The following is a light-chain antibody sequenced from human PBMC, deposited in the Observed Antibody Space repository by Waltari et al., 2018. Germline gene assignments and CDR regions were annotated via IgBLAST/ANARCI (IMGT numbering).Light chain of an antibody. J-gene: IGKJ2*01. CDR3: QQYNNWPYT. CDR2: GVS. Sequence: EIVMTQSPATLSVSPGERATLSCRASQSVGSNFAWYQQKAGQPPRLLIYGVSTRATGIPARFSGSGSGTDFTLTINSLQSEDVAVYFCQQYNNWPYTFGQGTKLEIK. V-gene: IGKV3D-15*01. CDR1: QSVGSN.